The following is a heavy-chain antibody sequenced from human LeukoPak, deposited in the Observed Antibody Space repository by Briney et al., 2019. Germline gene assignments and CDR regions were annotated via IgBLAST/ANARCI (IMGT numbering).Heavy chain of an antibody. CDR2: IYHSGGS. D-gene: IGHD1-1*01. J-gene: IGHJ5*02. CDR1: GYSISNDYY. CDR3: AKAGTTGIHHWFDP. Sequence: SETLSLTCVVSGYSISNDYYWGWIRQPPGKGLEWIGNIYHSGGSYYNPSLKSRVTILVDTSKNQFSLKLSSGTAADTAVYYCAKAGTTGIHHWFDPWGQGNLVTVSS. V-gene: IGHV4-38-2*01.